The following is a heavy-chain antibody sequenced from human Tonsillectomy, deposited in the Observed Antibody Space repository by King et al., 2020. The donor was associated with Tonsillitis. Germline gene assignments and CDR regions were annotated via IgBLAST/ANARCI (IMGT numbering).Heavy chain of an antibody. J-gene: IGHJ5*02. Sequence: VQLVESGAEVKKPGASVKVSCKASGFIFTGHYMHWLRQAPGQGLEWMGGSNLNSGGPDFVQGVQGRVTMTRDTSITTAYMELSGLRSDDTAVYYCARDNRWNDVGGWFDPWGQGTLVTVSS. D-gene: IGHD1-1*01. CDR2: SNLNSGGP. V-gene: IGHV1-2*02. CDR1: GFIFTGHY. CDR3: ARDNRWNDVGGWFDP.